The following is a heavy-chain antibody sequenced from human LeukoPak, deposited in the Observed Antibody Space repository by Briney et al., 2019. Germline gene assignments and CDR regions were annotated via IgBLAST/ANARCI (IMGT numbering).Heavy chain of an antibody. CDR2: INHSGST. D-gene: IGHD6-13*01. Sequence: PSETLSLTCAVYGGSFSGYYWSWIRHPPGKGLECTGEINHSGSTNYNPSLKSRVTISVDTSKNQFSLKLSSVTAADTAVYYCARWYSSSWSNWFDPWGQGTLVTVSS. CDR3: ARWYSSSWSNWFDP. CDR1: GGSFSGYY. V-gene: IGHV4-34*01. J-gene: IGHJ5*02.